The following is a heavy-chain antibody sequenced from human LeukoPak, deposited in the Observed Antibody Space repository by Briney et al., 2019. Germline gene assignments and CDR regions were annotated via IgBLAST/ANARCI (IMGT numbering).Heavy chain of an antibody. CDR1: GFTFSSYW. CDR2: INSDGSST. Sequence: GGSLRLSCAASGFTFSSYWMHWVRQAPGKGLVWVSRINSDGSSTSYADSVKGRFTISRDNAKNTLYLQMNSLRAEDTAVYYCARAPADYDILTGYHHWGQGTLVTVS. V-gene: IGHV3-74*01. D-gene: IGHD3-9*01. J-gene: IGHJ4*02. CDR3: ARAPADYDILTGYHH.